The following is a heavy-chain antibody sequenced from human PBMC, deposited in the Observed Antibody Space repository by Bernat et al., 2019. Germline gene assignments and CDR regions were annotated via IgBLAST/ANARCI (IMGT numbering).Heavy chain of an antibody. Sequence: EVQLLESGGGLVQPGGSLRLSCAASGFTFSRYSMSWVRQAPGKGLEWVSAISDGSGSGTHYADSMKGRFTIFRDNSKSTLSLQMNSLRAEDTAVYYCAKGYTSSWLFDYWGQGTLVTVSS. D-gene: IGHD6-13*01. CDR1: GFTFSRYS. CDR2: ISDGSGSGT. CDR3: AKGYTSSWLFDY. V-gene: IGHV3-23*01. J-gene: IGHJ4*02.